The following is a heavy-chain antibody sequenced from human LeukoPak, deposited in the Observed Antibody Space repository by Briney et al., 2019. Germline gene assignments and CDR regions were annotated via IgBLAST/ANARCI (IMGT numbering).Heavy chain of an antibody. V-gene: IGHV3-48*04. D-gene: IGHD3-9*01. CDR2: ISSSGSTI. CDR3: ARGRLGGYDILTGYLYAFDI. J-gene: IGHJ3*02. Sequence: GGSLRLSCTASGFTFSSYSMNWVRQAPGKGLEWVSYISSSGSTIYYADSVKGRFTISRDNAKNSLYLQMNSLRAEDTAVYYCARGRLGGYDILTGYLYAFDIWGQGTMVTVSS. CDR1: GFTFSSYS.